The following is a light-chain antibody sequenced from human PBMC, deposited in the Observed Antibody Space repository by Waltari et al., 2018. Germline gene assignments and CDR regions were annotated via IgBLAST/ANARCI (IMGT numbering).Light chain of an antibody. CDR2: WAS. CDR3: QQYYSTPPT. Sequence: DIVMTQSPDSLAVSLGERATINCKSRQSDLYSSNNKNYLAWYQQKPGHPPKLLIYWASTRESGVPDRFSGSGSGTDFTLTISSLQAEDVAVYYCQQYYSTPPTFGPGTKVDMK. V-gene: IGKV4-1*01. CDR1: QSDLYSSNNKNY. J-gene: IGKJ3*01.